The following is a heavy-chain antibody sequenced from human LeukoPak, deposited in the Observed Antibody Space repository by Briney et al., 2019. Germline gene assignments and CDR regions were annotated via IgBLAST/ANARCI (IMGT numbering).Heavy chain of an antibody. CDR1: GFTFSSYD. J-gene: IGHJ3*02. V-gene: IGHV3-13*05. CDR3: STRGVFDAFDI. Sequence: GGSLRLSCAASGFTFSSYDMHWVRQATGKGLEWVSAIGTAGDPYYPGSVKGRFTISRENAKNSLYLQMNSLRAGDTAVYYCSTRGVFDAFDICGQGTMVTVSS. D-gene: IGHD3-10*01. CDR2: IGTAGDP.